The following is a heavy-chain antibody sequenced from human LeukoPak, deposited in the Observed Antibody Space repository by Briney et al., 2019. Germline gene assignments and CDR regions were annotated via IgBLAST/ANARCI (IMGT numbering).Heavy chain of an antibody. CDR2: IYYSGST. V-gene: IGHV4-39*01. Sequence: NASETLSLTCTVSGDSISSSTYYSCWIRQPPGKGLEWIGTIYYSGSTYYNPSLKSRVTISVDTSKNQFSLKLSSVTAADTAVYFCARGGTLRTFDYWGQGTLVTVSS. CDR1: GDSISSSTYY. CDR3: ARGGTLRTFDY. J-gene: IGHJ4*02. D-gene: IGHD3-16*01.